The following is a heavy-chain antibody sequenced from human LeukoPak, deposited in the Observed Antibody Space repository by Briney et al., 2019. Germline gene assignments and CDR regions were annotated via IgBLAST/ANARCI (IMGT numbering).Heavy chain of an antibody. D-gene: IGHD2-2*01. V-gene: IGHV3-15*01. Sequence: GGYIRPSCAGSGFIFNNAWMSWVRQAPGKGPEWVGRIKSKKDGETTNYAAPVKGRFIISRDDSENTLYLQMNSLKVEDTAVYYCVTLGYCTRTNCYATDGGAFDIWGQGTMVTVSS. CDR3: VTLGYCTRTNCYATDGGAFDI. J-gene: IGHJ3*02. CDR2: IKSKKDGETT. CDR1: GFIFNNAW.